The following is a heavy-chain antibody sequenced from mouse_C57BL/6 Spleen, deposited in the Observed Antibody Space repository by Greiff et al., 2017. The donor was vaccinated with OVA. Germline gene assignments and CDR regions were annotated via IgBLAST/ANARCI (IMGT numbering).Heavy chain of an antibody. D-gene: IGHD2-5*01. J-gene: IGHJ4*01. CDR1: GYTFTSYD. V-gene: IGHV1-85*01. CDR2: IYPRDGST. Sequence: QVQLKQSGPELVKPGASVKLSCKASGYTFTSYDINWVKQRPGQGLEWIGWIYPRDGSTKYNEKFKGKATLTVDTSSSTAYMELHSLTSEDSAVYFCARDHSKGGYYAMDYWGQGTSVTVSS. CDR3: ARDHSKGGYYAMDY.